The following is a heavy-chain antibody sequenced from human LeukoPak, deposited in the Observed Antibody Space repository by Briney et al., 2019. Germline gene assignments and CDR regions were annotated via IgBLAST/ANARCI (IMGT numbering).Heavy chain of an antibody. CDR3: AKHQRDSSGYHYFAY. CDR1: GGSITSDY. D-gene: IGHD3-22*01. CDR2: ISYSGST. V-gene: IGHV4-59*08. J-gene: IGHJ4*02. Sequence: SETLSLTYTVSGGSITSDYWSWIRQPPGQGLEWIGYISYSGSTYYNPSLKSRVTISVDTSKNQLSLRLSSVTAADTAVYYCAKHQRDSSGYHYFAYWGQGTLVAVSS.